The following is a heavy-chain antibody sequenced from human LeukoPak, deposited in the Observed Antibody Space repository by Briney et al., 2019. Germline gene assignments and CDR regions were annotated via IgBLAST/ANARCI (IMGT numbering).Heavy chain of an antibody. Sequence: GGSLRLSCAASTFTFSNYWMSWVRQAPGKGLEWVANIKQDGSEKYYVDSVKGRFTISRDNAKTSLYLQMNSLRAEDTAVYYCARDDLGTSYFYYGMDVWGQGTTVTVSS. D-gene: IGHD3/OR15-3a*01. CDR3: ARDDLGTSYFYYGMDV. CDR1: TFTFSNYW. J-gene: IGHJ6*02. CDR2: IKQDGSEK. V-gene: IGHV3-7*03.